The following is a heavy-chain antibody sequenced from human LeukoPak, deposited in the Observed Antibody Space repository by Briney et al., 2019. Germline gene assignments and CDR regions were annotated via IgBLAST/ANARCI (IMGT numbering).Heavy chain of an antibody. V-gene: IGHV4-59*01. CDR2: IYYIGST. CDR3: ARVKDYYDSSGPLYFDS. D-gene: IGHD3-22*01. Sequence: PSETMSLTCTVAGASISDYYWTWIRQPPGKVLEWIGYIYYIGSTNYNRSLKSRVTLSVDTSNNHVSLKVNSVTAADTAVYYCARVKDYYDSSGPLYFDSWGQGTLVTVSS. CDR1: GASISDYY. J-gene: IGHJ4*02.